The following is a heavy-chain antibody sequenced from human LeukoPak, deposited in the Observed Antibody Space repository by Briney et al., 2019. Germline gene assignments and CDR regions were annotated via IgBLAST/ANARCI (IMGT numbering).Heavy chain of an antibody. J-gene: IGHJ4*02. CDR3: ARGDYYDFWSGYYNFDY. V-gene: IGHV3-21*01. CDR1: GFTFSSYS. D-gene: IGHD3-3*01. Sequence: GGSLRLSCVVSGFTFSSYSMNWVRQARGKGLEWVSSISSSSSYIYYADSVKGRFTISRDNAKNSPYLQVNSLRAEDTAVYYCARGDYYDFWSGYYNFDYWGQGTLVTVSS. CDR2: ISSSSSYI.